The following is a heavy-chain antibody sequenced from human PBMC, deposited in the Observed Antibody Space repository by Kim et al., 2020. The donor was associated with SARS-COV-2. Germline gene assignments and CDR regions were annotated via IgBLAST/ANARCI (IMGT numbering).Heavy chain of an antibody. J-gene: IGHJ4*02. CDR3: ATLDDSGYYKEYYFDY. D-gene: IGHD3-22*01. V-gene: IGHV1-24*01. Sequence: ASVKVSCKASGYTFTELSMHWVRQAPGKGLEWMGGFDPEDGETIYAQKFQGRVTMTENTSTDTPNMKLRSLKSEETAVYYCATLDDSGYYKEYYFDYWGQGTLVTVSS. CDR1: GYTFTELS. CDR2: FDPEDGET.